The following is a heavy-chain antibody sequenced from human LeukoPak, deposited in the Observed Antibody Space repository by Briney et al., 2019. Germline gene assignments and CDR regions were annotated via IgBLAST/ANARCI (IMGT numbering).Heavy chain of an antibody. D-gene: IGHD6-13*01. CDR2: INHSGST. CDR3: ARDNSWHKKPAKVNYIDY. V-gene: IGHV4-34*01. CDR1: GWSFSGYY. Sequence: SSETLSLTCAVYGWSFSGYYWSWIRQPPGKGLEWIGEINHSGSTNYNPSLKSRVTISVDTSKNQFSLKLSSVTAADTAVYYCARDNSWHKKPAKVNYIDYWGQGTLVTVSS. J-gene: IGHJ4*02.